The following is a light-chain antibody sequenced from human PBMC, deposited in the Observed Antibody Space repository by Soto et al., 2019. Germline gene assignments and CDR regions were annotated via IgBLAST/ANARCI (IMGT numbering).Light chain of an antibody. CDR3: QQYNTYGT. V-gene: IGKV1-5*01. CDR2: DAS. CDR1: QSISNW. Sequence: DIQMTQSPSTLSASVGDRVTITCRASQSISNWLAWYQQKPGKAPKVLIYDASSLESGVPSRFSGSGSGTEFTLTISSLQPDDFATYYCQQYNTYGTFGQGTKVDI. J-gene: IGKJ1*01.